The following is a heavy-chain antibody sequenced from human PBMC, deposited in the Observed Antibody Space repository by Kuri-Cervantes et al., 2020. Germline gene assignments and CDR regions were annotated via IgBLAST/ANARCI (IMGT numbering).Heavy chain of an antibody. CDR3: AKDRAKAVAAKTFDY. J-gene: IGHJ4*02. CDR1: GFTLSRYG. D-gene: IGHD6-19*01. V-gene: IGHV3-30*02. CDR2: IWYDGSNK. Sequence: GESLKISCAVSGFTLSRYGMHWVRQAPGKGLEWVAVIWYDGSNKFYGDSVKGRFTISRDNSKNTLYLQMNSLRIEDTAVYYCAKDRAKAVAAKTFDYWGQGTLVTVSS.